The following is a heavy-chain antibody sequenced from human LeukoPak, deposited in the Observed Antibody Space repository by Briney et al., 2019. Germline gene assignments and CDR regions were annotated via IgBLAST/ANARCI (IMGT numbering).Heavy chain of an antibody. CDR3: ARGHCGGDCYYAYDGMDV. Sequence: ASVKVSCKASGYTFTGYYMHWVRQAPGQGLEWMGWINPNSGGTNYAQKFQGRVTMTRDTSISTAYMELSRLRSDDTAVYYCARGHCGGDCYYAYDGMDVWGQGTTVTVSS. CDR2: INPNSGGT. V-gene: IGHV1-2*02. D-gene: IGHD2-21*02. J-gene: IGHJ6*02. CDR1: GYTFTGYY.